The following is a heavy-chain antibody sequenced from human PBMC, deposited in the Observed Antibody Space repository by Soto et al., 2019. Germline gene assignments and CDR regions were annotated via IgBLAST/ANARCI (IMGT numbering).Heavy chain of an antibody. J-gene: IGHJ5*02. CDR2: ISTYSGDT. D-gene: IGHD5-12*01. Sequence: GASVNVSFKASGYTFFTYDISWVRQAPGQGLEWMGWISTYSGDTKYAQKFQGRVTMTTDTSTTTAYLELRSLRSDDTAVYYCARHHGPTTSENWFDPWGQGTLVTVSS. CDR3: ARHHGPTTSENWFDP. V-gene: IGHV1-18*01. CDR1: GYTFFTYD.